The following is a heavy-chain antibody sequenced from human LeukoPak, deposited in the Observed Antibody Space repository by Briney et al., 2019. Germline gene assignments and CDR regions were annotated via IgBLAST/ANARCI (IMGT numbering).Heavy chain of an antibody. CDR1: GYTFTGYY. V-gene: IGHV1-2*02. D-gene: IGHD3-16*01. Sequence: ASVKVSCKASGYTFTGYYMHWVRQAPGQGLEWMGWINPNSGGTNYAQKFQGRVTMTRDTSISTAYMELSRLRSDDTAVYYCARDAPWKWGPDYWGQGTLVTVSS. CDR2: INPNSGGT. J-gene: IGHJ4*02. CDR3: ARDAPWKWGPDY.